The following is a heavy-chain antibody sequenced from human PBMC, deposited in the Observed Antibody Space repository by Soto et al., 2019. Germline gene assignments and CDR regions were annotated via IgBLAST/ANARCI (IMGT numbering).Heavy chain of an antibody. CDR1: GVAFSFYS. V-gene: IGHV3-23*01. D-gene: IGHD6-19*01. CDR2: ISGNGATT. Sequence: EVALLESGGGLVQPGGSLRLSCEVSGVAFSFYSMSWVRQAPGKGLEWVASISGNGATTYYAASGKGRITFSRDNSKNTVHLQMNSLRGEDTAVYYCAKDRGGFTSGWEFFDFWGQGTLVTVSS. J-gene: IGHJ4*02. CDR3: AKDRGGFTSGWEFFDF.